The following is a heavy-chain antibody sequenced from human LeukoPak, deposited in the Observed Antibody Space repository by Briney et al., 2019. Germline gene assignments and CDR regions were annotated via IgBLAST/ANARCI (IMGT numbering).Heavy chain of an antibody. V-gene: IGHV4-34*01. CDR1: GGSFSGYH. CDR2: INHSGSA. Sequence: SETLSLTCAVFGGSFSGYHWTWIRQSPGKGLEWIGQINHSGSANYNRSLKSRVTITIESSKNQFSLELSSVTAADSAMYFCARGKYDSSDYSEGCYYFDYWGQGTLVTVSS. CDR3: ARGKYDSSDYSEGCYYFDY. J-gene: IGHJ4*02. D-gene: IGHD3-22*01.